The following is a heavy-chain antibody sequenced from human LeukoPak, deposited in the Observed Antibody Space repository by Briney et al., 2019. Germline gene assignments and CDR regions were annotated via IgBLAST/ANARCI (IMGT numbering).Heavy chain of an antibody. CDR3: VRDLGGRSGH. CDR2: ISYDGSNK. J-gene: IGHJ4*02. V-gene: IGHV3-30*03. Sequence: HSGGSLRLSCAASGFTFSSYGMHWVRQAPGKGLEWVAVISYDGSNKYYADSVKGRFTISRDNSKNTLYLQMNSLRAEDTAVYYCVRDLGGRSGHWGQGTLVTVSS. D-gene: IGHD1-26*01. CDR1: GFTFSSYG.